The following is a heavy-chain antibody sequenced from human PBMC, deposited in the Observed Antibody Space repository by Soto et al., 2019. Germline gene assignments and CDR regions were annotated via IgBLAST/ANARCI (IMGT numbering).Heavy chain of an antibody. CDR2: IRSKANSYAT. CDR3: TRHALQSCGCDCYLFPYFDL. D-gene: IGHD2-21*02. CDR1: GFTFSGSA. V-gene: IGHV3-73*02. J-gene: IGHJ2*01. Sequence: EVQLVESGGGLVQPGGSLKLSCAASGFTFSGSAMHWVRQASGKGLEWVGRIRSKANSYATAYAASVKGRFTISRDDSKNTAYLQINSLKTEDTAVYYCTRHALQSCGCDCYLFPYFDLLGRGTLVTVSS.